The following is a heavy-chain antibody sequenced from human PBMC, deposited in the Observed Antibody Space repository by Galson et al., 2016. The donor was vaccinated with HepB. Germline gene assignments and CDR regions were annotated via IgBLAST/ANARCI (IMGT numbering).Heavy chain of an antibody. CDR3: AKHRKAVAGGGFDY. J-gene: IGHJ4*02. CDR1: GLPFSSLA. V-gene: IGHV3-23*01. Sequence: SLRLSCAASGLPFSSLALSWVRQVPGRGLEWVAGISFGGVRTYYADSVKGRLTISRDISKKTLFLSMNSLRAEDTPVYYCAKHRKAVAGGGFDYWGQGTLVTVSS. CDR2: ISFGGVRT. D-gene: IGHD6-19*01.